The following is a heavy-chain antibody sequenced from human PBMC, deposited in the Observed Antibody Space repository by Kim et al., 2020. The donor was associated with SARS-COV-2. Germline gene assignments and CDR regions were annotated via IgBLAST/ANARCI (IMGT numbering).Heavy chain of an antibody. J-gene: IGHJ4*02. D-gene: IGHD6-6*01. CDR2: GRT. V-gene: IGHV3-66*04. CDR3: ARLSIAAFDY. Sequence: GRTSTAASRKGRFTISRDNSKNTLYLQMNRLGAEDTAVYYCARLSIAAFDYWGQGTLVTVSS.